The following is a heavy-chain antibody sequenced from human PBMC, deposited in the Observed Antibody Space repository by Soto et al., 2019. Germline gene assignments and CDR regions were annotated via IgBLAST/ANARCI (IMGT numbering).Heavy chain of an antibody. V-gene: IGHV1-2*04. CDR2: INPNSGGT. CDR1: GYTFTGYY. J-gene: IGHJ4*02. Sequence: VASVKVSCKASGYTFTGYYMHWVRQAPGQGLECMGWINPNSGGTNYAQKFQGWVTMTRDTSISTTYMELSRLRSDDTAVYYCASGVDLAYSSSSSFGYWGKGTKVTVYS. D-gene: IGHD6-6*01. CDR3: ASGVDLAYSSSSSFGY.